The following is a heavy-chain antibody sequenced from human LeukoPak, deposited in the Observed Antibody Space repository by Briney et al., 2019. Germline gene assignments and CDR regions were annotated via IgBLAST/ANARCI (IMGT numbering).Heavy chain of an antibody. CDR3: ARERTLVATIPPREKKKNYYMDV. D-gene: IGHD5-12*01. Sequence: PGGSLRLSCVGSGYTFTTYGMSWVRQAPGKGLEWVSGLDNNGDNTYYADSVKGRFTISRDNSKNTLYLQMNSLRAEDTAVYYCARERTLVATIPPREKKKNYYMDVWGKGTTVTVSS. J-gene: IGHJ6*03. CDR1: GYTFTTYG. CDR2: LDNNGDNT. V-gene: IGHV3-23*01.